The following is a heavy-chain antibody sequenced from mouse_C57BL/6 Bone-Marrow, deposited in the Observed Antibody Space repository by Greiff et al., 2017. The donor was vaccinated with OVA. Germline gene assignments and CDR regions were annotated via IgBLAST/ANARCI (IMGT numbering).Heavy chain of an antibody. CDR2: ISSGGSYT. V-gene: IGHV5-6*01. Sequence: DVQLQESGGDLVKPGGSLKLSCAASGFTFTSYGMSWVRQTPDKRLEWVATISSGGSYTYYPDSVKGRFTISRDNAKNTLYLQMSSLKSEDTAMYYCARRETFDYWGQGTTLTVSS. J-gene: IGHJ2*01. CDR3: ARRETFDY. CDR1: GFTFTSYG.